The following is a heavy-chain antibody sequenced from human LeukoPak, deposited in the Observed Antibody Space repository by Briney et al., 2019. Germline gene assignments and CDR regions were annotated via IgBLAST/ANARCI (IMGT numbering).Heavy chain of an antibody. J-gene: IGHJ3*02. D-gene: IGHD5-24*01. V-gene: IGHV3-20*04. CDR3: ARDGDGYINDAFDI. Sequence: GGSLRLSCAASGFTFDDYGMSWVRQAPGKGLEWVSGINWNGGSTGYADSVKGRFTISRDNAKNSLYLQMNSLRAEDTALYYCARDGDGYINDAFDIWGQGTMVTVSS. CDR2: INWNGGST. CDR1: GFTFDDYG.